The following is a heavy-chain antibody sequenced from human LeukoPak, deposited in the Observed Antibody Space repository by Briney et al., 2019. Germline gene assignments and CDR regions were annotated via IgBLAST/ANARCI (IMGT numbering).Heavy chain of an antibody. V-gene: IGHV3-23*01. Sequence: GGSLRLSCAASGFTFSTYAMSWVRQAPGKGLEWVSAISGSGGSTYYADSVKGRLTISRDNSKNTLYLQMNSLRADDTAVYYCAKGVAMGYYGSGSPVDYWGQGTLVTVSS. CDR3: AKGVAMGYYGSGSPVDY. CDR2: ISGSGGST. CDR1: GFTFSTYA. J-gene: IGHJ4*02. D-gene: IGHD3-10*01.